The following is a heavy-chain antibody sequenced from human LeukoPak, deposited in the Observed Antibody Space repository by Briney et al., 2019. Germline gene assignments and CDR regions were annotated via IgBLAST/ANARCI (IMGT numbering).Heavy chain of an antibody. CDR3: ARDPAMGD. V-gene: IGHV3-33*01. CDR1: GFTFSDSG. J-gene: IGHJ4*02. D-gene: IGHD5-18*01. CDR2: IWYDGSNK. Sequence: GGSLRLSCAASGFTFSDSGMHWVRQAPGKGLEWVAVIWYDGSNKYYADSVKGRFTISRDNSKNTLYLQMNSLRAAETAVYYCARDPAMGDWGQGTLVTVSS.